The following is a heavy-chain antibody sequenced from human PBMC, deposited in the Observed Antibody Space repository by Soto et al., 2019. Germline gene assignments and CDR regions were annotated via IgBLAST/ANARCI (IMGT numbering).Heavy chain of an antibody. CDR3: ARHGYSGYDLRPPGGMDV. J-gene: IGHJ6*02. V-gene: IGHV4-39*01. CDR1: GDSIRSSSYY. D-gene: IGHD5-12*01. CDR2: IYYIGTT. Sequence: QLQLQESGPGLVKPSETLSLTCTVSGDSIRSSSYYWGWIRQSPGKGLEWIGSIYYIGTTSFNPSLKSRVTISVDTSKNQFSLKVSSVTAADTAVYYCARHGYSGYDLRPPGGMDVWGQGTTVTVSS.